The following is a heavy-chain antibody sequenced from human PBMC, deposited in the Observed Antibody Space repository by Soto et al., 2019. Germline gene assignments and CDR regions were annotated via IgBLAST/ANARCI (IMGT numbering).Heavy chain of an antibody. D-gene: IGHD1-26*01. CDR3: ARRLAGSYGQIDY. V-gene: IGHV4-59*01. CDR2: IYYSGST. Sequence: PSETLSLTCTVSGGSISSYYWIWILQPPGKGLEWIGYIYYSGSTNYNPSLKSRVTISVDTSKNQFSLKLSSVTAADTAVYYCARRLAGSYGQIDYWGQGTLVTVS. J-gene: IGHJ4*02. CDR1: GGSISSYY.